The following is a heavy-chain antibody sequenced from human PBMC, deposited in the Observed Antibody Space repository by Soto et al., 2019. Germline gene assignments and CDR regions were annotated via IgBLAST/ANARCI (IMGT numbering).Heavy chain of an antibody. J-gene: IGHJ6*02. CDR3: ASFSKVYYYYGMDV. Sequence: ASVKVSWKAAGYAFTSYAMHWVRQAPGQRLEWMGCINAGNGNTEYSQKFQGRVTITRDTSASTAYMELSSLRSEDTAVYYCASFSKVYYYYGMDVWGQGTTVTVSS. CDR1: GYAFTSYA. V-gene: IGHV1-3*01. CDR2: INAGNGNT.